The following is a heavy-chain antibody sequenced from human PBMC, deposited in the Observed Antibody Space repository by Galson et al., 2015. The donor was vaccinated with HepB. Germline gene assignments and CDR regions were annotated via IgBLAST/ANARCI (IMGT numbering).Heavy chain of an antibody. D-gene: IGHD5-24*01. CDR1: GFTFSSYA. J-gene: IGHJ4*02. CDR2: ISGSGGST. V-gene: IGHV3-23*01. Sequence: SLRLSCAASGFTFSSYAMSWVRQAPGKGLEWVSAISGSGGSTYYADPVKGRFTISRDNSKNTLYLQVNSLRAEDTAVYYCAKSARDGYNGGYWGQGTLVTVSS. CDR3: AKSARDGYNGGY.